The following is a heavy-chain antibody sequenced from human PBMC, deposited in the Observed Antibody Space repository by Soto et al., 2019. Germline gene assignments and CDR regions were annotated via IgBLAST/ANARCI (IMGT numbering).Heavy chain of an antibody. CDR3: ARVSGPFSVRDAFDV. Sequence: SQTLSLTCAISGDSVSSNSVTWNWIRQSPSRGLEWLGRAYQRSQWFTDYAVSVKSRITINSDTSKNQFSLQLNSVTPEDTAVYYCARVSGPFSVRDAFDVWGQGTMVTVS. V-gene: IGHV6-1*01. CDR1: GDSVSSNSVT. CDR2: AYQRSQWFT. J-gene: IGHJ3*01. D-gene: IGHD1-1*01.